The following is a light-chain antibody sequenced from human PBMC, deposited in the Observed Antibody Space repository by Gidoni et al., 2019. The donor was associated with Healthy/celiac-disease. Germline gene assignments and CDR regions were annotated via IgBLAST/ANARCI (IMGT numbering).Light chain of an antibody. CDR1: QSISSY. CDR3: QQSYSTPRT. V-gene: IGKV1-39*01. CDR2: AAS. J-gene: IGKJ4*01. Sequence: DIQMTQSPSSLSASVGDRVTITCRASQSISSYLNWYQQKPGKAPKLLIYAASSLQSGVPSRCSGSGSGTDFTLTISSLQPEDFATYYCQQSYSTPRTFGGXTKVEIK.